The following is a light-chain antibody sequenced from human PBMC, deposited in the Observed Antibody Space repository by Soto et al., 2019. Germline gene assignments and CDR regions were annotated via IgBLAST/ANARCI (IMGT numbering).Light chain of an antibody. V-gene: IGLV2-8*01. CDR1: SSDVGGYNY. CDR3: HSYDSRLNCYV. J-gene: IGLJ1*01. Sequence: QSALTQPPSASGSPGQSVTISCTGTSSDVGGYNYVSWYQQHPGKAPKLMIYEVSKRPSGVPDRFSGSKSDTSASLAITGLQADDEADYYCHSYDSRLNCYVFGTGTKLTVL. CDR2: EVS.